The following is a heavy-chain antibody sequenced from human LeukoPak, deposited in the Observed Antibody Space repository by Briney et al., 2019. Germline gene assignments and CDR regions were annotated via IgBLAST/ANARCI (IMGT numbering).Heavy chain of an antibody. Sequence: SETLSLTCTVSGYSISSGRYWGWVRQPPGKGLEWIGSLSHSGSIYYNPSLESRVTKSVDTSKNQFSLRLSSVTAADTAVYYCVRQRYVYGYCDSWGPGTLVTVSS. CDR1: GYSISSGRY. V-gene: IGHV4-38-2*02. CDR2: LSHSGSI. D-gene: IGHD3-22*01. J-gene: IGHJ4*02. CDR3: VRQRYVYGYCDS.